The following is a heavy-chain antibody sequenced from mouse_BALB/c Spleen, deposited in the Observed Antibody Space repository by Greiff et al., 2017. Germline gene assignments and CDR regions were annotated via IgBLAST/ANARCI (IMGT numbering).Heavy chain of an antibody. Sequence: QVQLQQPGAELVMPGASVKMSCKASGYTFTDYWMHWVKQRPGQGLEWIGAIDTSDSYTSYNQKFKGKATLTVDESSSKAYMQLSSLTSEDSAVYYCARARSTMISFDYWGQGTTLTVSS. CDR1: GYTFTDYW. V-gene: IGHV1-69*01. J-gene: IGHJ2*01. CDR3: ARARSTMISFDY. D-gene: IGHD2-4*01. CDR2: IDTSDSYT.